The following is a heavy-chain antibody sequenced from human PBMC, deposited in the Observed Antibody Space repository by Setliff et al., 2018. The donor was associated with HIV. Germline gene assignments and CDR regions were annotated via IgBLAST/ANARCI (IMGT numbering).Heavy chain of an antibody. Sequence: ASVKVSCKASGYTFTGYYMHWVRQAPGQGLEWMGWINPNSGGTNYAQKFQGRVTMTRDTSISTAYMELSRRGSDDTAVYYCARVGGGGLRLGELSSYDAFDIWGQGTMVTVSS. J-gene: IGHJ3*02. CDR3: ARVGGGGLRLGELSSYDAFDI. D-gene: IGHD3-16*02. V-gene: IGHV1-2*02. CDR2: INPNSGGT. CDR1: GYTFTGYY.